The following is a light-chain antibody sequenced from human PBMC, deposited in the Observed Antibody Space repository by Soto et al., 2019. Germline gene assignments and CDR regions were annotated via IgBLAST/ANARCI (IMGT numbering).Light chain of an antibody. V-gene: IGKV1-5*01. CDR1: QSISSW. Sequence: IQMTQSPSTLSASVGDRVTITCRASQSISSWLAWYQQKPGKAPKLLIYDASSLESGVPSRFTGSGSETEFNLTISSLQPDDFATYYYQQYNIYAWTFGQGTKVEI. CDR3: QQYNIYAWT. J-gene: IGKJ1*01. CDR2: DAS.